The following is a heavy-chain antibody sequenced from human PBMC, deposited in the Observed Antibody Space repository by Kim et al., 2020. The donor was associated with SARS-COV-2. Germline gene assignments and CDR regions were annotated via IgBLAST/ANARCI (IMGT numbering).Heavy chain of an antibody. V-gene: IGHV4-59*01. CDR2: VFDSGST. Sequence: SETLSLTCTVSGGSISYYYWSWIRQPPGKGLEWIGYVFDSGSTNYKPSLKSRVTISLDTSKKQFSLQLTSVTAADTAVYYYARRKYYYDGSGNPRFWYF. CDR1: GGSISYYY. D-gene: IGHD3-22*01. CDR3: ARRKYYYDGSGNPRFWYF. J-gene: IGHJ2*01.